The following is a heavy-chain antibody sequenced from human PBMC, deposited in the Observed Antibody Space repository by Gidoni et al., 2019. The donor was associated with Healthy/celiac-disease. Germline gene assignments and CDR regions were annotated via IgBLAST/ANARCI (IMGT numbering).Heavy chain of an antibody. CDR2: ISGSGGST. Sequence: EVQLLESGGGWVQPGGSLRLSCAASGFTFSSYAMSWVRQAPGKGLEWVSAISGSGGSTYYADSVKGRFTISRDNSKNTLYLQMNSLRAEDTAVYYCAKSSVPEYYGGKGAFDIWGQGTMVTVSS. D-gene: IGHD3-3*01. J-gene: IGHJ3*02. CDR1: GFTFSSYA. CDR3: AKSSVPEYYGGKGAFDI. V-gene: IGHV3-23*01.